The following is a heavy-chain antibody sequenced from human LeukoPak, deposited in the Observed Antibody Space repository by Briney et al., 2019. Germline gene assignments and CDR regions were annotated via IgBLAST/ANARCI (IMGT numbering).Heavy chain of an antibody. V-gene: IGHV1-69*13. D-gene: IGHD3-16*01. CDR1: GGTFSTYD. Sequence: SVKVSCKASGGTFSTYDISGVRQAPGQGLEWMGGIIPIFVTANYAQKFQGRVTITADESTSTAYMELSSLRSEDTAVYYCARDLGNPGGGFDYWGQGTLVTVSS. CDR2: IIPIFVTA. J-gene: IGHJ4*02. CDR3: ARDLGNPGGGFDY.